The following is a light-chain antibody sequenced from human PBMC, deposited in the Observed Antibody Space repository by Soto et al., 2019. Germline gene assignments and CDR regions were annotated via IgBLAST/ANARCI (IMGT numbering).Light chain of an antibody. CDR1: QSVTSN. Sequence: EIVMTQSPATLSVSPGERATLSRRASQSVTSNLAWYQQKPGQPPRRLIYGASTRATGIPARFSGSGSGTEFTLTISSLQSEDFAVYYCQQYHNWPLTFGGGTKVDSK. CDR2: GAS. J-gene: IGKJ4*01. V-gene: IGKV3-15*01. CDR3: QQYHNWPLT.